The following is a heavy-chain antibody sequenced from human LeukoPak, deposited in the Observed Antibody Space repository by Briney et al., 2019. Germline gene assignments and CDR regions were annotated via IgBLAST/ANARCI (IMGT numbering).Heavy chain of an antibody. CDR2: INSDGSST. J-gene: IGHJ4*02. Sequence: GGSLRLSCAASGFTFSAFWMHWVRQAPGKGLVWVSRINSDGSSTTYADSVKGRFAVSRDNAKNTLYLQMNSLRVEDTAVYYCARGRPHGNDYWGQGTLVTVSS. D-gene: IGHD4-23*01. V-gene: IGHV3-74*01. CDR1: GFTFSAFW. CDR3: ARGRPHGNDY.